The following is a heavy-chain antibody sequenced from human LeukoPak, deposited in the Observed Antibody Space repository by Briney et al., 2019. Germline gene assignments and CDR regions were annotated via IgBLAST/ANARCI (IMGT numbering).Heavy chain of an antibody. V-gene: IGHV1-18*01. CDR3: ARDAAAAGPFDY. Sequence: ASVKVSCKASGYTFIDYGVSWVRQAPGQGLEWMGWISTYNGHTYYAQKLQGRVTMTTDTSTSTAYMELRSLRSDDTAVYYCARDAAAAGPFDYWGQGTLVTVPS. J-gene: IGHJ4*02. D-gene: IGHD6-13*01. CDR1: GYTFIDYG. CDR2: ISTYNGHT.